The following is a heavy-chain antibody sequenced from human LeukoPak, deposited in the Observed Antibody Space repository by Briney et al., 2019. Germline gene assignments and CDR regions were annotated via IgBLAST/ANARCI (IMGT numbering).Heavy chain of an antibody. CDR1: GGFFSGYY. Sequence: SETLSLTCAVYGGFFSGYYWSWIRQPPGKGLEWIGEINHSGSTNYSPSLRSRVTISVDTSKNQFSLKLSSVTAADTAVYYCARLPKKYYYGSGRNLGPAYYFDYWGQGTLVTVSS. V-gene: IGHV4-34*01. CDR2: INHSGST. D-gene: IGHD3-10*01. J-gene: IGHJ4*02. CDR3: ARLPKKYYYGSGRNLGPAYYFDY.